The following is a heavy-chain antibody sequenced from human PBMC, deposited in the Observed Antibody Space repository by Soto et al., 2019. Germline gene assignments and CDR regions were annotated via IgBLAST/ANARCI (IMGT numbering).Heavy chain of an antibody. CDR2: INSRSTNI. CDR1: GFIFGTYS. D-gene: IGHD1-1*01. Sequence: GGSLRLSXATYGFIFGTYSINWLRQAPGRGLEWISYINSRSTNIYYADSVKGRFTISRDNAKNSLYLQMNSLRAEGTAFYFCAKDLRTRWILGNFDSWGQGTLVTVSS. J-gene: IGHJ4*02. V-gene: IGHV3-48*04. CDR3: AKDLRTRWILGNFDS.